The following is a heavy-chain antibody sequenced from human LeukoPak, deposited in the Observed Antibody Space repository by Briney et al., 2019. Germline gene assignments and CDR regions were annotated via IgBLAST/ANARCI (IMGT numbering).Heavy chain of an antibody. Sequence: PGGSLRLSCAASGFSVSSNYVSWVRQAPGKGLEWVSVLYSGGTTYYADSVKGRFTTSRDNSKNTLYLQLNSLRAEDTAIYYCARSQGPYDYWGQGTLVTVSS. CDR1: GFSVSSNY. CDR2: LYSGGTT. V-gene: IGHV3-53*01. J-gene: IGHJ4*02. CDR3: ARSQGPYDY.